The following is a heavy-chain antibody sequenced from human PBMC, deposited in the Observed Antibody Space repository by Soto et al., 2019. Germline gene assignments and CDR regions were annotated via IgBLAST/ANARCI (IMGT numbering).Heavy chain of an antibody. D-gene: IGHD3-16*02. Sequence: ASVKVSCKASGYTFTTYVMHWVRQAPGQRLEWMGWIDAGNGNTRYSQNFQGRVTITRDTSASTAYMEVSSLRSEDTAVYYCARDSLGNVDFWGQGTLVTAPQ. CDR2: IDAGNGNT. V-gene: IGHV1-3*01. J-gene: IGHJ4*02. CDR1: GYTFTTYV. CDR3: ARDSLGNVDF.